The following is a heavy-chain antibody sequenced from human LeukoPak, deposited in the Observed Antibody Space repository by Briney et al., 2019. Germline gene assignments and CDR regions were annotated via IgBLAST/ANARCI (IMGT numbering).Heavy chain of an antibody. Sequence: GASVKVSCKASGYTFTSYGISWVRQAPGQGLEWMGWISAYNGNTNYAQKFQGRVTMTRDTSISTAYMELSRLRSDDTAVYYCARAPVGYCSSTSCRNWFDPWGQGTLVTVSS. CDR3: ARAPVGYCSSTSCRNWFDP. J-gene: IGHJ5*02. CDR2: ISAYNGNT. V-gene: IGHV1-18*01. CDR1: GYTFTSYG. D-gene: IGHD2-2*01.